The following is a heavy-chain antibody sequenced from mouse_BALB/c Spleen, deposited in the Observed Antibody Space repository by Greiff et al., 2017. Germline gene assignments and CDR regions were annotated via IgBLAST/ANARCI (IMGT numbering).Heavy chain of an antibody. D-gene: IGHD1-1*01. V-gene: IGHV5-9-4*01. J-gene: IGHJ2*01. CDR3: ARGATVDY. Sequence: EVQGVESGGGLVQPGGSRKLSCAASGFTFSSYAMSWVRQSPEKRLEWVAEISSGGSYTYYPDTVTGRFTISRDNAKNTLYLEMSSLRSEDTAMYYCARGATVDYWGQGTTLTVSS. CDR2: ISSGGSYT. CDR1: GFTFSSYA.